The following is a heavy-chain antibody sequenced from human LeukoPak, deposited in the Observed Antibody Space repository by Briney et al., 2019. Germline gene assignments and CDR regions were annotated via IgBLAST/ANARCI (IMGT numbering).Heavy chain of an antibody. V-gene: IGHV1-24*01. D-gene: IGHD2-15*01. CDR1: GYILSKLS. Sequence: ASVKVSCKVSGYILSKLSMHWVRQAPGKGLEWMGGFDPEDGETIYAQKFQGRVTMTDDISTDIAYMDLSSLRSEDTAVYYCARKLGYCSGGSCYLCDYWGQGTLVTVSS. CDR3: ARKLGYCSGGSCYLCDY. J-gene: IGHJ4*02. CDR2: FDPEDGET.